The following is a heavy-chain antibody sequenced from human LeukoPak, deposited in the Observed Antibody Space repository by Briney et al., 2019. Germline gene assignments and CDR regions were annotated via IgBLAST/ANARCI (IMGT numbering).Heavy chain of an antibody. CDR1: GFIFSNFA. V-gene: IGHV3-9*03. CDR3: AARRGAAAGTDYFDD. CDR2: IRWKSGSI. D-gene: IGHD6-13*01. J-gene: IGHJ4*02. Sequence: GGSLRLSCAASGFIFSNFAMTWVRQAPGKGLEWVSGIRWKSGSIAYADSVKGRFTISRDNAKNSLYLQMNSLRVEDMALYYCAARRGAAAGTDYFDDWGQGTLVTVSS.